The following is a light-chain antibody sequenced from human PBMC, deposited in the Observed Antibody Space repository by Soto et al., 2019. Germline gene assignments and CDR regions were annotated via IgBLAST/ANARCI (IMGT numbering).Light chain of an antibody. CDR2: GAS. CDR1: QSVSSSY. CDR3: QQYGSSRLT. J-gene: IGKJ4*01. V-gene: IGKV3-20*01. Sequence: EIVMTQSPATLSLSPGERATLSCRASQSVSSSYFAWYQQKPGQAPRLLIYGASTRATGIPDRFSGSGSGTDFTLTISRLEPEDFAVYYCQQYGSSRLTFGGGTKVEIK.